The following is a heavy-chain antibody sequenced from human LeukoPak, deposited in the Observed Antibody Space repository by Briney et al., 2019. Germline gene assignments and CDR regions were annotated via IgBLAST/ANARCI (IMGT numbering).Heavy chain of an antibody. CDR1: GFPFSSYA. Sequence: PGGSLRLSCAASGFPFSSYAMSWVRQAPGKGLEWGSAISGSGGSTYYADSVKGRFTISRDNSKNTLYLQMNSLRAEDTAVYYCAREYCSSTSCRGYFDYWGQGTLVTVSS. J-gene: IGHJ4*02. CDR2: ISGSGGST. V-gene: IGHV3-23*01. CDR3: AREYCSSTSCRGYFDY. D-gene: IGHD2-2*01.